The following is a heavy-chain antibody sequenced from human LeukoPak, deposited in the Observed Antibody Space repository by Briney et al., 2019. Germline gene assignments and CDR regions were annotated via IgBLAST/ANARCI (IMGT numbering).Heavy chain of an antibody. CDR2: IHRTGST. CDR1: GYSISSGCY. D-gene: IGHD5-12*01. J-gene: IGHJ4*02. Sequence: PSETLSLTCTVSGYSISSGCYWGWIRQPPGKGLEWIGSIHRTGSTYYNPSLKSRVTISVDTSKNQFSLKLTSVTAAATAVYYXXXXRSAHSGYGGLDYWGQGTLVTVSS. CDR3: XXXRSAHSGYGGLDY. V-gene: IGHV4-38-2*02.